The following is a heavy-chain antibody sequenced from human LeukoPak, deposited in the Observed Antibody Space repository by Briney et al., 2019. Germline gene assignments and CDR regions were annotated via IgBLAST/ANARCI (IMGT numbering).Heavy chain of an antibody. J-gene: IGHJ4*02. CDR1: GFSFNNYW. Sequence: GGSLRLSCVASGFSFNNYWMSWFRQAPGKGLEWVGNIKTDGGEKYYVDSVRGRFTISRDNAKNTLYLQMNSLRAEDTAVYYCARDYVWGSPESDYWGQGTLVTVSS. CDR3: ARDYVWGSPESDY. D-gene: IGHD7-27*01. V-gene: IGHV3-7*01. CDR2: IKTDGGEK.